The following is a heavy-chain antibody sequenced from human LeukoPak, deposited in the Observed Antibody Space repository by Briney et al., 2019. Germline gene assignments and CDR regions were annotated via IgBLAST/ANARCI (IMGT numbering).Heavy chain of an antibody. CDR3: ARRGSYCPDAFDI. CDR2: IYYSGST. V-gene: IGHV4-59*01. Sequence: SETLSLTCTVSGGSISSYYWSWIRQPPGKGLEWIGYIYYSGSTNYNPSLKSRVTISVDTSKNQFSLKLSSVTAADTAVYYCARRGSYCPDAFDIWGQGTMVTVSS. CDR1: GGSISSYY. D-gene: IGHD1-26*01. J-gene: IGHJ3*02.